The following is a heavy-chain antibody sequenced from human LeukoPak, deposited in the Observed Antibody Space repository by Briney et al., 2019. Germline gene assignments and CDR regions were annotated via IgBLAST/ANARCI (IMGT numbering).Heavy chain of an antibody. Sequence: GGSLRLSCAASGFTFRSYAMNWVRQAPGKGLEWVSAISSSGSNTYYADSVKGRFTISRDNSKNTLYLQMNSLRAEDTAVYYCARGEYYYGSGSSTDYWGQGTLVTVSS. D-gene: IGHD3-10*01. V-gene: IGHV3-23*01. CDR2: ISSSGSNT. J-gene: IGHJ4*02. CDR3: ARGEYYYGSGSSTDY. CDR1: GFTFRSYA.